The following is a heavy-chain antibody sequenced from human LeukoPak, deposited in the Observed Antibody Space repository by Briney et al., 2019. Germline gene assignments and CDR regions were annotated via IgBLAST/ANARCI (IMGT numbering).Heavy chain of an antibody. CDR1: GFTFSNCA. J-gene: IGHJ4*02. V-gene: IGHV3-23*01. Sequence: GGSLRLSCAASGFTFSNCAMSWVRQAPEKGLEWVSGISGSGSSTYYADSVKGRFTISRDNSENTLSLQMNSLRADDTAIYYCAKSCNSGNCYYNYWGQGTLVTVSS. D-gene: IGHD2/OR15-2a*01. CDR3: AKSCNSGNCYYNY. CDR2: ISGSGSST.